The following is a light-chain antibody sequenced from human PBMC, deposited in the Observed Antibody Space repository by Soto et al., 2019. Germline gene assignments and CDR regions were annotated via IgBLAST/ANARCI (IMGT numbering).Light chain of an antibody. CDR1: QSVSSN. Sequence: IVLTQSPATLSVSPVERATLSCRASQSVSSNLAWHQQRPGQAPRLLIYGASSRPTGIPDRYSGSGSRTEFTLTISRLEPEDFAVYYCQQRSVWPITFGQGTRLE. CDR2: GAS. V-gene: IGKV3D-15*01. J-gene: IGKJ5*01. CDR3: QQRSVWPIT.